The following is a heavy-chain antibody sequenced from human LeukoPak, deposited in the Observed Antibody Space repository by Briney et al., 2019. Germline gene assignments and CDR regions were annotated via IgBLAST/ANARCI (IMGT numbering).Heavy chain of an antibody. J-gene: IGHJ4*02. V-gene: IGHV3-23*01. CDR1: GFTFSSYA. Sequence: GGPLRLSCAASGFTFSSYAMSWVRQAPGKGLEWVSAISGSGGSTYYADSVKGRFTISRDNSKNTLYLEMNSLRAEDTAVYYCAKDNSGLFDYWGQGTLVTVSS. CDR3: AKDNSGLFDY. D-gene: IGHD2-15*01. CDR2: ISGSGGST.